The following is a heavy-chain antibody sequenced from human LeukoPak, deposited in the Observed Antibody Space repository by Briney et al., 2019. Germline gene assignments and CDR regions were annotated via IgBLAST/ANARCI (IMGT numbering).Heavy chain of an antibody. Sequence: VGSLRLSCAASGFTVSSNYMSWVRQAAGKGLEWVSVIYSGGSTYYADSVKGRFTISRDNSKNTLYLQMDSLRAEDTAVYYCARDLNYGDYLDYWGQGTLVTVSS. J-gene: IGHJ4*02. V-gene: IGHV3-66*02. CDR3: ARDLNYGDYLDY. D-gene: IGHD4-17*01. CDR1: GFTVSSNY. CDR2: IYSGGST.